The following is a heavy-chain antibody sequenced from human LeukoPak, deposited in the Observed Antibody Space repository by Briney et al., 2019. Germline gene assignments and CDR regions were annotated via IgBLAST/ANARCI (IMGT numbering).Heavy chain of an antibody. V-gene: IGHV1-8*01. D-gene: IGHD3-10*01. Sequence: ASVKVSCKASGYTFTSYDINWVRQATGQGLEWMGWMNPNSGNTGYAQKFQGRVTMTRNTSISTAYMELSSLRSEDTAVYYCARGEYEYYYGSGIIRWFDPWGQGTLVTVSS. CDR2: MNPNSGNT. CDR3: ARGEYEYYYGSGIIRWFDP. CDR1: GYTFTSYD. J-gene: IGHJ5*02.